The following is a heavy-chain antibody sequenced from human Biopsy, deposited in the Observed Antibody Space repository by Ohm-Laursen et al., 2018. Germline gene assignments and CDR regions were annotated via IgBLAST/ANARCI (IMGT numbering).Heavy chain of an antibody. CDR1: GGSFSGYY. V-gene: IGHV4-34*01. J-gene: IGHJ4*02. CDR2: INHSGST. Sequence: SETLSLTCAVYGGSFSGYYWSWIRQPPGKGLEWIGEINHSGSTNYNPPLKSRVTISVDTSKNQFSLKLSSVTAADTAVYYCARGRLRAVARFDYWGQGTLVTVSP. CDR3: ARGRLRAVARFDY. D-gene: IGHD6-19*01.